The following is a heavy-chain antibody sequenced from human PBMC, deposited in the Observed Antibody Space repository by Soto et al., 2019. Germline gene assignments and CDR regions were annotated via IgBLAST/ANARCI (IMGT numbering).Heavy chain of an antibody. Sequence: SETRSLTCSASGAALNGGNYYGSGIRQVPGKGLEWIGHIYVTGAVDYNPSLRDRITISQDTSERQFSLNLRLVTAADTAVYYCARLRIATNNYKWFDPWGQGTLVTVSS. D-gene: IGHD2-21*01. CDR2: IYVTGAV. J-gene: IGHJ5*02. CDR1: GAALNGGNYY. CDR3: ARLRIATNNYKWFDP. V-gene: IGHV4-31*03.